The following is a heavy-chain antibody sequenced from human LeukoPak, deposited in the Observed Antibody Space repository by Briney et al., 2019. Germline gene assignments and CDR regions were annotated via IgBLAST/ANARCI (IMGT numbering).Heavy chain of an antibody. Sequence: GGSLRLSCAASGFTFSTYSMTWVGQAPGKGLEWISSITSSSSYIYYADSVKGRFTISRDNAKSSLYLQMNSLRAEDTALYYCARHRTASDYWGQGTLVTVSS. CDR1: GFTFSTYS. D-gene: IGHD3-16*02. V-gene: IGHV3-21*01. CDR3: ARHRTASDY. J-gene: IGHJ4*02. CDR2: ITSSSSYI.